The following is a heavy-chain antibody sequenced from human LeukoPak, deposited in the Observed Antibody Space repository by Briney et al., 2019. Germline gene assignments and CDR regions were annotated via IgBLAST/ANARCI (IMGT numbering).Heavy chain of an antibody. D-gene: IGHD6-19*01. V-gene: IGHV3-21*01. CDR2: ISSSSSYI. Sequence: GGSLRLSCAASGFTFSSYSMNWVRQAPGKGLEWVSSISSSSSYIYYADSVKGRFTISRDNSKNTLYLQMNSLRAEDTAVYYCAKDLGGGSGCYDLWGRGTLVTVSS. J-gene: IGHJ2*01. CDR3: AKDLGGGSGCYDL. CDR1: GFTFSSYS.